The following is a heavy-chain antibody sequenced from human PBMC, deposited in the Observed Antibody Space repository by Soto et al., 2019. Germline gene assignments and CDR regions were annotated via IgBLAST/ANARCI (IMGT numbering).Heavy chain of an antibody. D-gene: IGHD1-1*01. V-gene: IGHV4-59*01. CDR3: AREVSRTFDY. CDR1: GGSISSYY. J-gene: IGHJ4*02. Sequence: SETLSLTCTVSGGSISSYYWSWIRQPPGKGLEWIGYIYYSGSTNYNPSLKSRVTISVDTSKNQFSLKLSSVTAADTAVYYCAREVSRTFDYWGQGTLVTVSS. CDR2: IYYSGST.